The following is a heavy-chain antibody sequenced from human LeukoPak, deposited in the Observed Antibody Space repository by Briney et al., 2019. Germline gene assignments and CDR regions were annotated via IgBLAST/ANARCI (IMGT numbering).Heavy chain of an antibody. CDR3: ASMRGPWGPFDI. CDR2: IYTSGST. CDR1: GGSISSGSYY. Sequence: SETLSLTCTVSGGSISSGSYYWSWIRQPAGKGLEWIGRIYTSGSTNYNPSLKRRVTISVDTSKNQFSLKLSTVPAADTAVYYCASMRGPWGPFDIWGQGTMVTVSS. V-gene: IGHV4-61*02. J-gene: IGHJ3*02. D-gene: IGHD7-27*01.